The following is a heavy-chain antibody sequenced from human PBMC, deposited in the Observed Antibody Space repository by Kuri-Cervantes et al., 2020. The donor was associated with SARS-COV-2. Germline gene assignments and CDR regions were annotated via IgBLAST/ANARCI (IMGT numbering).Heavy chain of an antibody. J-gene: IGHJ4*02. D-gene: IGHD3-22*01. V-gene: IGHV3-30*18. Sequence: LSLTCAASGFTFSSYGMHWVRQAPGKGLEWVAVISYDGSNKYYADSVKGRFTISRDNSKNTLYLQMNSLRAEDTAVYYCAKDLYYDSSGYRRRGEFDYWGQGTLVTVSS. CDR2: ISYDGSNK. CDR3: AKDLYYDSSGYRRRGEFDY. CDR1: GFTFSSYG.